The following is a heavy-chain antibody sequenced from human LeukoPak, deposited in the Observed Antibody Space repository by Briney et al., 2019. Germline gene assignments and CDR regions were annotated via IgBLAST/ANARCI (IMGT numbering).Heavy chain of an antibody. V-gene: IGHV3-23*01. D-gene: IGHD3-16*02. CDR1: GFTFSSYA. Sequence: PGGSLRLSCAASGFTFSSYAMSWVRQAPGKGLEWVSAISGSGGSTYYADSVKGRFTISRDNSKNTLYLQMNSLRAEDTAVYYCAKDLSSRDYVWGSYRPDFDYWGQGTLVTVSS. J-gene: IGHJ4*02. CDR3: AKDLSSRDYVWGSYRPDFDY. CDR2: ISGSGGST.